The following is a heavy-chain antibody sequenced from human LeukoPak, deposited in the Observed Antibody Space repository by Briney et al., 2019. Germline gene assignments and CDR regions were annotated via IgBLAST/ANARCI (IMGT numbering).Heavy chain of an antibody. Sequence: GGSLRLSCAASGFTFSSYSMNWVRQAPGKGLEWVSSISSSSSYIYYADSVKGRFTISRDSAKNSLYLQMNSLRAEDTAVYYCARGGARGGSCSFDYWGQGTLVTVSS. J-gene: IGHJ4*02. CDR3: ARGGARGGSCSFDY. CDR1: GFTFSSYS. CDR2: ISSSSSYI. D-gene: IGHD2-15*01. V-gene: IGHV3-21*01.